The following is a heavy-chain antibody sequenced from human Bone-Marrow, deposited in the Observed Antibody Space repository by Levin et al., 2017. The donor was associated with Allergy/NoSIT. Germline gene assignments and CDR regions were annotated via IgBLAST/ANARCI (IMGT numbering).Heavy chain of an antibody. J-gene: IGHJ4*02. Sequence: GESLKISCKASGYTFTSYDINWVRQATGQGLEWMGWMNPNSGNTGYAQKFQGRVTMTRNTSISTAYMELSSLRSEDTAVYYCARLYSYGQTLSDYWGQGTLVTVSS. D-gene: IGHD5-18*01. V-gene: IGHV1-8*01. CDR3: ARLYSYGQTLSDY. CDR1: GYTFTSYD. CDR2: MNPNSGNT.